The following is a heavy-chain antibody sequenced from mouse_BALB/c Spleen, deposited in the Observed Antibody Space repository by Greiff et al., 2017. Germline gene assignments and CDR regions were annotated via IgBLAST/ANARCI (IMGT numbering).Heavy chain of an antibody. Sequence: EVMLVESGPGLVKPSQSLSLTCTVTGYSITSDYAWNWIRQFPGNKLEWMGYISYSGSTSYNPSLKSRISITRDTTKNQFFLQLNSVTTEDTATYYCARNYGNLYFDYWGQGTTLTVSS. CDR1: GYSITSDYA. CDR2: ISYSGST. D-gene: IGHD2-1*01. V-gene: IGHV3-2*02. J-gene: IGHJ2*01. CDR3: ARNYGNLYFDY.